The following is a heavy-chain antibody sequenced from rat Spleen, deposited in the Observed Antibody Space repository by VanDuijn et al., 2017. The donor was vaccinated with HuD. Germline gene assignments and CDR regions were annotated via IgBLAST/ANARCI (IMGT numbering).Heavy chain of an antibody. D-gene: IGHD1-3*01. J-gene: IGHJ2*01. Sequence: EVQLVESGGGLVQPGRSLKLSCAASGFTFSSFPMAWVRQAPTKGLELVATITNVAGRTHYPDSVKGRFTISRDIAKSTLVLQMNSLKSEDTATYYCTRGGFYRYWGQGVMVTVSS. CDR3: TRGGFYRY. V-gene: IGHV5-46*01. CDR1: GFTFSSFP. CDR2: ITNVAGRT.